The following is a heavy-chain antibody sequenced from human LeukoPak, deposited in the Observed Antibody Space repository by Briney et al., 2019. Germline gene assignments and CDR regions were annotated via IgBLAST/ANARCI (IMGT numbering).Heavy chain of an antibody. J-gene: IGHJ4*02. CDR3: ARDHVGYSYGYSY. CDR1: GFTFSSYE. Sequence: GGSLRLSCAASGFTFSSYEMNWVRQAPGKGLEWVSYISSSGSTIYYADSVKGRFTISRDNAKNSLYLQMNSLRAEDTAIYYCARDHVGYSYGYSYWGQGTLVTVSS. V-gene: IGHV3-48*03. D-gene: IGHD5-18*01. CDR2: ISSSGSTI.